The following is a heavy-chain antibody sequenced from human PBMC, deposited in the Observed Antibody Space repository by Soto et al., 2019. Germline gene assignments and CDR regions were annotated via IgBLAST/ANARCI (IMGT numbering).Heavy chain of an antibody. CDR1: GYCFNTGFI. V-gene: IGHV4-38-2*02. CDR2: IYHSGST. CDR3: ARDWRTGFYQLDS. D-gene: IGHD2-2*01. J-gene: IGHJ4*02. Sequence: SDTLALTCASSGYCFNTGFIWAWIRKPPGKGLEWIGSIYHSGSTYYNLSLKSRVTISSDASKNQISLKLSSVTAADTALYYCARDWRTGFYQLDSWGKGTLVTVSS.